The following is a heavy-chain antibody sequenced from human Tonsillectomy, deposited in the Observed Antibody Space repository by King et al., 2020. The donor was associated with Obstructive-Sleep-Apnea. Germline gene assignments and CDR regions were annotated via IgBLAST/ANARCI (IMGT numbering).Heavy chain of an antibody. J-gene: IGHJ2*01. CDR2: VSSSGDST. Sequence: VQLVESGGGLVQPGGSLRLSCAASRFTFNSYAMSWVRQAPGKGLEWVSVVSSSGDSTYYADSVKGRFTISRDNSKSTLYLQMNSLRAEDTAVYYCAKVISLGYLDLWGRGTLVTVSS. CDR1: RFTFNSYA. CDR3: AKVISLGYLDL. V-gene: IGHV3-23*04.